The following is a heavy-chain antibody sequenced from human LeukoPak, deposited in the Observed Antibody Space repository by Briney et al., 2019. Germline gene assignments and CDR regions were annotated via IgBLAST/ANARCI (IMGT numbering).Heavy chain of an antibody. Sequence: PSETLSLTCTVSGGSISSGDYYWSWIRQPPGKGLEWIGYIYYSGSTYYNPSLKSRVTISVDTSKNQFSLKLSSVTAADTAVYYCARTLRYCSGGSCYLWGFDYWGQGTLVTVSS. V-gene: IGHV4-30-4*08. CDR2: IYYSGST. D-gene: IGHD2-15*01. CDR3: ARTLRYCSGGSCYLWGFDY. CDR1: GGSISSGDYY. J-gene: IGHJ4*02.